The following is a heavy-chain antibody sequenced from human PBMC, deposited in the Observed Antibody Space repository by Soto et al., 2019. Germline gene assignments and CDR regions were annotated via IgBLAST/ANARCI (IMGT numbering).Heavy chain of an antibody. CDR1: GGSISSYY. CDR3: ARHRPRLPSSWYYFDY. CDR2: IYYSGST. J-gene: IGHJ4*02. Sequence: PSETLSLTCTVSGGSISSYYWSWIRQPPGKGLEWIGYIYYSGSTNYNPSLKSRVTISVDTSKNQFSLKLSSVTAADTAVYYCARHRPRLPSSWYYFDYWGQGTLVTVSS. D-gene: IGHD6-13*01. V-gene: IGHV4-59*08.